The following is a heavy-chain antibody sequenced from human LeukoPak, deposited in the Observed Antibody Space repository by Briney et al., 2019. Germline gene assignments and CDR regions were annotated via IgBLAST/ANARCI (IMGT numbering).Heavy chain of an antibody. J-gene: IGHJ2*01. CDR1: GGSISSSNW. CDR2: IYHSGSA. CDR3: ASARPGSGYWNWYFDL. Sequence: PSGTLSLTCAVSGGSISSSNWWSWVRQPPGKGLEWIGEIYHSGSANYNPSLKSRVTISVDKSKNQFSLKLSSVTAADTAVHYCASARPGSGYWNWYFDLWGRGTLVTVSS. V-gene: IGHV4-4*02. D-gene: IGHD3-22*01.